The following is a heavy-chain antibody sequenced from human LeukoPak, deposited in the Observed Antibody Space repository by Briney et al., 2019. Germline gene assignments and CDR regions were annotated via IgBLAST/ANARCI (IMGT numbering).Heavy chain of an antibody. CDR3: AKDLVGATPYYYGMDV. V-gene: IGHV3-9*01. Sequence: QTGGSLRLSCAASGFTFDDYAMHWVWQAPGKGLEWVSGISWNSGSIGYADSVKGRFTISRDNAKNSLYLQMNSLRAEDTALHYCAKDLVGATPYYYGMDVWGQGTTVTVSS. CDR2: ISWNSGSI. J-gene: IGHJ6*02. CDR1: GFTFDDYA. D-gene: IGHD1-26*01.